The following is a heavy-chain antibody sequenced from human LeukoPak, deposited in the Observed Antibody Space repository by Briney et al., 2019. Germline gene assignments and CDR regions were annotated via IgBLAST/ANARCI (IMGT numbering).Heavy chain of an antibody. CDR3: ARDSRPIFEWQQLGGDY. CDR1: GYTFTGYY. D-gene: IGHD6-13*01. CDR2: INPNSGGT. V-gene: IGHV1-2*02. Sequence: ASVKVSCKASGYTFTGYYMHWVRQAPGQGLEWMGWINPNSGGTNYAQKFQGRVTMTRDTSISTAYMELSRLRSDDTAVYYCARDSRPIFEWQQLGGDYWGQGTLVTVSS. J-gene: IGHJ4*02.